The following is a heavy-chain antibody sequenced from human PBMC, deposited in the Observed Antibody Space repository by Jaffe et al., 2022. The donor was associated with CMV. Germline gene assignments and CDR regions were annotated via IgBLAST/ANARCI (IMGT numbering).Heavy chain of an antibody. Sequence: DVQLWESGGGLGQSGGSLRLSCAASGFTFRTYAMSWVRQTPGMGLEWVSTISGDGDSTYYADSVKGRCIISRDNSKNTLYLQMNSLRAEDTALYYCVKSLSLRLGGFDYWGQGTLVTVPS. CDR3: VKSLSLRLGGFDY. CDR1: GFTFRTYA. D-gene: IGHD3-10*01. J-gene: IGHJ4*02. CDR2: ISGDGDST. V-gene: IGHV3-23*01.